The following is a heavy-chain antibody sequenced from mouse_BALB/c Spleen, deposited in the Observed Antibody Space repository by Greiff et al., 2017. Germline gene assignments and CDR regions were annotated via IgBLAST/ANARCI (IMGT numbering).Heavy chain of an antibody. V-gene: IGHV4-1*02. J-gene: IGHJ3*01. CDR1: GFDFSRYW. CDR3: ARQGVTTAPY. Sequence: EVQLQQSGGGLVQPGGSLKLSCAASGFDFSRYWMSWVRQAPGKGLEWIGEINPDSSTINYTPSLKDKFIISRDNAKNTLYLQMSKVRSEDTALYYCARQGVTTAPYWGQGTLVTVSA. D-gene: IGHD1-2*01. CDR2: INPDSSTI.